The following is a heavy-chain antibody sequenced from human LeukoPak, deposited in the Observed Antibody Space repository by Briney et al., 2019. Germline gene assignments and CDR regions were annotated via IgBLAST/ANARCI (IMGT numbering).Heavy chain of an antibody. J-gene: IGHJ4*02. CDR1: GFTFSSHA. CDR3: AKAPSYSSGWFNGGYYFDY. V-gene: IGHV3-23*01. D-gene: IGHD6-19*01. CDR2: ICGSGGGT. Sequence: PGGSLRLSCAASGFTFSSHAMSWVRQAPGKGLEWVSGICGSGGGTYYVDSVKGRFTISRDTSKNTPYVQMNSLRAENTAVYYTAKAPSYSSGWFNGGYYFDYWGQGTLVTVSS.